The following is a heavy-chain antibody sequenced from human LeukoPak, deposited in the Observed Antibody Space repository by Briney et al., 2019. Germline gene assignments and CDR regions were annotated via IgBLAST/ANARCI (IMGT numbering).Heavy chain of an antibody. V-gene: IGHV3-11*04. CDR1: GFGFSDYY. CDR2: ISPSSTTI. J-gene: IGHJ5*02. CDR3: ARDALIVILPAGRNCCDP. Sequence: GVLRPPCSASGFGFSDYYMNWISQAPGKGLEWLLYISPSSTTISYTHSVKGRFTISRDNAKNSLYLQVNNLRAEDTAVYYGARDALIVILPAGRNCCDPWGQGTLVTVPS. D-gene: IGHD2-2*01.